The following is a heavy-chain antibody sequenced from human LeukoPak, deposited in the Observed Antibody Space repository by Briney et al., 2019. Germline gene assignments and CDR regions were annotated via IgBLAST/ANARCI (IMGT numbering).Heavy chain of an antibody. Sequence: GGSLRLSCAASGFTFSSYSMNWVRQAPGKGLEWVSYISSSSTIYYADSVKGRFTISRDNAKNSLYLQMNSLRDEDTAVYYCAREVGRIRIFDYWGQGTLVTVSS. CDR1: GFTFSSYS. J-gene: IGHJ4*02. V-gene: IGHV3-48*02. D-gene: IGHD2-21*01. CDR2: ISSSSTI. CDR3: AREVGRIRIFDY.